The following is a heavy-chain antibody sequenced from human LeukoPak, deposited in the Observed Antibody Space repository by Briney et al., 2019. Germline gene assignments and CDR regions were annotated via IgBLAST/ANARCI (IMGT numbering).Heavy chain of an antibody. CDR2: ISSRSSTI. Sequence: GGSLRLSCAASGFTFSNFCVNWVRQAPGKGLEWVSYISSRSSTIYYADSVKGRFTISRDNSKNSLYLQMNSLRAEDTAVYYCAKEGYDYVWGSYRPPFDYWGQGTLVTVSS. J-gene: IGHJ4*02. CDR1: GFTFSNFC. CDR3: AKEGYDYVWGSYRPPFDY. D-gene: IGHD3-16*01. V-gene: IGHV3-48*04.